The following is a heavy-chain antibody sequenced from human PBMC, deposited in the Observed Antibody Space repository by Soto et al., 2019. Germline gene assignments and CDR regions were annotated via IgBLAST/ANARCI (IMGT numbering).Heavy chain of an antibody. V-gene: IGHV1-18*04. CDR2: ISAYNGNT. CDR3: AGTPRLRRSWDDAFAI. Sequence: QVQLVQSGAEVKKPGASVKVSCKASGYTFTRYGISWVRQAPGQGLEWMGWISAYNGNTNYAQKLQGRVTMTTDTYTSTAYMELRSLRADDTAVYYCAGTPRLRRSWDDAFAIWGQVTMVTFSS. J-gene: IGHJ3*02. D-gene: IGHD6-13*01. CDR1: GYTFTRYG.